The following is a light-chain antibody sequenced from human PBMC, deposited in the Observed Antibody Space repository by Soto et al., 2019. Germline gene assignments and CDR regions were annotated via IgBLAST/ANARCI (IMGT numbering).Light chain of an antibody. J-gene: IGKJ4*02. CDR2: DAS. V-gene: IGKV3-11*01. CDR1: QSVSSY. CDR3: QQRINCSRT. Sequence: ETVLTQSQVTLSLSPGARATLSCRASQSVSSYLAWYQQKPGQAPRLLIYDASNRATGIPARFSGSGSGADFTLTISSLEPEDFAVYYCQQRINCSRTFGGGTKVDIK.